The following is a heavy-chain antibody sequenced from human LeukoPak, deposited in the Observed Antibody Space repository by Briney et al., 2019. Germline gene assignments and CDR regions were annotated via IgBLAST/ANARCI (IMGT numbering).Heavy chain of an antibody. CDR3: ARHTTTTVVTNWFDP. Sequence: SETLSLTCTVSGGSISSSSYYWGWIRQPPGKGLEWIGSIYYSGSTYYNPSLKSRVTISVDTSKNQFSLKLSSVTAADTAVYYCARHTTTTVVTNWFDPWGQGTLVTVSS. D-gene: IGHD4-23*01. J-gene: IGHJ5*02. V-gene: IGHV4-39*01. CDR1: GGSISSSSYY. CDR2: IYYSGST.